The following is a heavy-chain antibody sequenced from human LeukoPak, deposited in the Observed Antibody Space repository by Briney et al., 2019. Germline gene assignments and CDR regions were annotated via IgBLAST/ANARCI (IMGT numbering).Heavy chain of an antibody. CDR1: GVSISRYY. J-gene: IGHJ2*01. CDR3: ARSQLGIDWYFDL. D-gene: IGHD7-27*01. V-gene: IGHV4-4*09. CDR2: IYASGST. Sequence: SETLCLTCAVSGVSISRYYWSWIRQPPGKGLEWIGHIYASGSTNYSPSLKSRVTISVDTSKTQFSLKLSSVTAADTAVYYCARSQLGIDWYFDLWGRGTLVTVSS.